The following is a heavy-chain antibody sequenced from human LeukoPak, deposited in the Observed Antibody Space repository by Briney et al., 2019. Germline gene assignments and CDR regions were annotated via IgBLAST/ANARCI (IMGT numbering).Heavy chain of an antibody. V-gene: IGHV3-48*01. D-gene: IGHD3-22*01. Sequence: GGSLRLSCAASGFTFSTYSMNGVRQAPGKGLEGVSYISSSSSTIYYADSVKGRFTISRDNAKNSLYLQMNSLRAEDTAVYYCARGSTYYDSSGQVPFDYWGQGTLVTVSS. J-gene: IGHJ4*02. CDR1: GFTFSTYS. CDR3: ARGSTYYDSSGQVPFDY. CDR2: ISSSSSTI.